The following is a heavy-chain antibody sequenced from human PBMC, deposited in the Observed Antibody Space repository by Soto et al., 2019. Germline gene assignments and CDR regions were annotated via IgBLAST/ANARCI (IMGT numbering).Heavy chain of an antibody. V-gene: IGHV4-31*03. CDR2: IYYSGST. D-gene: IGHD3-3*01. CDR3: ARGSQADYDFWSGYYAYFDY. J-gene: IGHJ4*02. CDR1: GGSISSGGYY. Sequence: QVQLQESGPGLVKPSQTLSLTCTVSGGSISSGGYYWSWIRQHPGKGLEWIGYIYYSGSTYYNPLLKSRVTISVDTSKNQFSLKLSSVTAADTAVYYCARGSQADYDFWSGYYAYFDYWGQGTLVTVSS.